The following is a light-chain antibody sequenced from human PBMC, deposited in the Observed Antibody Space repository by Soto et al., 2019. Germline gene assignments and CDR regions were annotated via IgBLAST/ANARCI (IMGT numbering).Light chain of an antibody. V-gene: IGKV3D-15*03. CDR2: GAT. CDR3: QQQTYDTWT. Sequence: EIVMTQSPATLSLSPGASATLSCRASQRVSSNVAWYQQIPGQTPRLLIYGATSTATSIPDRCSGSGAGTDFTLTISMLQQEYVANYYQQQTYDTWTFGQGTKVDIK. CDR1: QRVSSN. J-gene: IGKJ1*01.